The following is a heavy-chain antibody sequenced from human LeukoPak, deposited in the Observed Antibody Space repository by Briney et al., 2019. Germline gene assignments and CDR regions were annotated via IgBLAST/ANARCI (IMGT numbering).Heavy chain of an antibody. CDR2: IYYSGST. CDR3: ARERGADGYNAFDS. D-gene: IGHD5-24*01. V-gene: IGHV4-31*03. CDR1: ARSISSGGYY. J-gene: IGHJ3*02. Sequence: PSDTLSLTRTVSARSISSGGYYWSWIRHHPGKGLEWIGYIYYSGSTYYNPSLKHRVTISVDTSKNQLALKLSSVTAADTAVYYCARERGADGYNAFDSWGQGTMVTVSS.